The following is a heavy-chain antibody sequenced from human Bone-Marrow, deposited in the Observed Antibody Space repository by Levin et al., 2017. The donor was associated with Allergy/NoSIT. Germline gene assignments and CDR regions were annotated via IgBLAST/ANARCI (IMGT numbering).Heavy chain of an antibody. Sequence: GESLKISCAASGLTFSTYWMSWVRQAPGKGLEWVANIKEDGSERYYVDSVKGRFTISRDNAKNSLYLQMITLRAEDTAVYYCARVGTKVRGDSPYFYYYFYLDVWGKGTTVTVSS. CDR2: IKEDGSER. D-gene: IGHD3-10*01. V-gene: IGHV3-7*04. CDR3: ARVGTKVRGDSPYFYYYFYLDV. J-gene: IGHJ6*03. CDR1: GLTFSTYW.